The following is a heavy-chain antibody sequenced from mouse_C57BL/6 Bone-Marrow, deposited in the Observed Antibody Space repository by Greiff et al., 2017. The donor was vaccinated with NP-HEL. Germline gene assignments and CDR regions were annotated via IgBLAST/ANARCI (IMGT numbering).Heavy chain of an antibody. CDR2: IDPSDSYT. J-gene: IGHJ3*01. CDR3: SSSGSPFAY. CDR1: GYTFTSYW. V-gene: IGHV1-50*01. Sequence: QVQLQQPGAELVKPGASVKLSCKASGYTFTSYWMQWVKQRPGQGLEWIGEIDPSDSYTNYNQKFKGKATLTVDTYSSTAYMQLSSLTSEDSAVYSCSSSGSPFAYWGQGTLVTVAA.